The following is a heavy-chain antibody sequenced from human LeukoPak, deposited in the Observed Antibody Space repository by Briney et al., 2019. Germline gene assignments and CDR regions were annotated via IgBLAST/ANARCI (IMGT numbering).Heavy chain of an antibody. CDR3: AELGITMIGGV. V-gene: IGHV3-66*01. D-gene: IGHD3-10*02. J-gene: IGHJ6*04. CDR2: IYSGGST. CDR1: EFSVGSNY. Sequence: PGGSLRLSCAASEFSVGSNYMTWVRQAPGKGLEWVSLIYSGGSTYYADSVKGRFTISRDNSKSTLYLQMNSLRAEDTAVYYCAELGITMIGGVWGKGTTVTISS.